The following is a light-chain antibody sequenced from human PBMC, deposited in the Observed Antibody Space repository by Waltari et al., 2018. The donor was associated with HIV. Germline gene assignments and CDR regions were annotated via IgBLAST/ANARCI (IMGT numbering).Light chain of an antibody. CDR2: GVS. V-gene: IGKV1-8*01. J-gene: IGKJ3*01. CDR3: QQYFNYPFT. Sequence: AIRMTQSPSSISASKGDTVAITCRASQAIDSSLAWYQQKPGGAPKLLIYGVSTLESGVASRFSGSGFGTQFTLTIGCLQPEDFATYYCQQYFNYPFTFGPGTKV. CDR1: QAIDSS.